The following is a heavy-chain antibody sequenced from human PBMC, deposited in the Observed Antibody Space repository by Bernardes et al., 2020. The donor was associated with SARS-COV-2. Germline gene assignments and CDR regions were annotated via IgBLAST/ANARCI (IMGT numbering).Heavy chain of an antibody. D-gene: IGHD4-17*01. J-gene: IGHJ4*02. Sequence: GGSLRLSCAASGFTFSNFWMHWVRQAPGKGLVWVSRMYTDVSKTFYAYSVKGRFTISRDNAKNMLYLQMNNLSPEDTAVYYCVKVGNGYGNLGFGGQGTQVTVSS. CDR2: MYTDVSKT. CDR3: VKVGNGYGNLGF. V-gene: IGHV3-74*01. CDR1: GFTFSNFW.